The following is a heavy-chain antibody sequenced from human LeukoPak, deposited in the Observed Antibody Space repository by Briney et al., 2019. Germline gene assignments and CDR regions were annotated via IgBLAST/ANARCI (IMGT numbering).Heavy chain of an antibody. CDR1: GFTFTSYP. D-gene: IGHD6-19*01. V-gene: IGHV3-23*01. CDR3: AKVTPGIAVAGAFDY. Sequence: PGGSLRLSCAASGFTFTSYPMTWVRQAPGKGLEWVSAISGSGVSTYYADSVKGRFTISRDNSKNTVYLQMNSLRAEDTAVYYCAKVTPGIAVAGAFDYWGPGTPVTVSS. J-gene: IGHJ4*02. CDR2: ISGSGVST.